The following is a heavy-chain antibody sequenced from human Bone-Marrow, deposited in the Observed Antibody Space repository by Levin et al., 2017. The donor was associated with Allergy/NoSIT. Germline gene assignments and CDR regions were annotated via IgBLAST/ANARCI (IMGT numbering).Heavy chain of an antibody. CDR1: GYILTTYY. D-gene: IGHD6-25*01. J-gene: IGHJ6*02. CDR2: IDPNSGGT. V-gene: IGHV1-2*06. Sequence: ASVKVSCQASGYILTTYYMHWVRQAPGQGLEWMGRIDPNSGGTNLAQKFQGRVTMTRDTTIGTVYMELSSLRSDDTAVYFCARGSGEKSPYPMDVWGPGSTVTVSS. CDR3: ARGSGEKSPYPMDV.